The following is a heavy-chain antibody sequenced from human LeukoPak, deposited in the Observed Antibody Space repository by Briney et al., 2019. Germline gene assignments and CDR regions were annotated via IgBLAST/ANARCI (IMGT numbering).Heavy chain of an antibody. CDR1: RGSIGTYH. J-gene: IGHJ4*02. Sequence: SETLSLTCTISRGSIGTYHWSWVRQPPGKGLEYIGYIYYNGNSNSDPSLKSRVTMSIDTSDNHFPLKLSSVTAADTAVYYCARLNYYDSNSYYFDSWGQGTLVSVSS. CDR3: ARLNYYDSNSYYFDS. D-gene: IGHD3-22*01. V-gene: IGHV4-59*08. CDR2: IYYNGNS.